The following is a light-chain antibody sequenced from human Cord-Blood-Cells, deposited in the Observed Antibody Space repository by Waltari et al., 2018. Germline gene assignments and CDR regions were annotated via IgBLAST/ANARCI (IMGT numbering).Light chain of an antibody. CDR2: DVS. CDR1: RRDSGGYYD. CDR3: SSYTSSSSYV. Sequence: HSALTQPPSQSGSHGPSITIPCTASRRDSGGYYDVAWYQQHPGQAPKLMIYDVSYRPSGVSNRFSGSKSGNTASLTISGLQAEDEADYYCSSYTSSSSYVFGTGTKVTVL. V-gene: IGLV2-14*01. J-gene: IGLJ1*01.